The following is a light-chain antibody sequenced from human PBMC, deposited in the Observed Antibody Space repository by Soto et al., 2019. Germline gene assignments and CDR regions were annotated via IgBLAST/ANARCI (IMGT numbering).Light chain of an antibody. J-gene: IGLJ1*01. CDR3: SSYAGSNNFNV. CDR2: EVS. CDR1: SSEVGGYNY. Sequence: QSALTQPPSASGSPGQSVTISCTGTSSEVGGYNYVSWYQQHLGKAPKLMIYEVSKRPSGVPDRFSGSKSGNTASLTVSGLQAEDEADYYCSSYAGSNNFNVFGTGTKVTVL. V-gene: IGLV2-8*01.